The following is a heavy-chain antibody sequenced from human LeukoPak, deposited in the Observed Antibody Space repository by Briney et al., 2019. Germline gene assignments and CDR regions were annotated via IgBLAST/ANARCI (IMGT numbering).Heavy chain of an antibody. J-gene: IGHJ4*02. D-gene: IGHD6-13*01. CDR3: AIEYSSSLVDY. CDR1: GFTFSSYA. V-gene: IGHV3-23*01. Sequence: GGSLRLSCAASGFTFSSYAMSWVRQAPGKGLEWVSAISGSGGSTYYAGSVKGRFTISRDNSKNTLYLQMNSLRAEDTAAYYCAIEYSSSLVDYWGQGTLVTVSS. CDR2: ISGSGGST.